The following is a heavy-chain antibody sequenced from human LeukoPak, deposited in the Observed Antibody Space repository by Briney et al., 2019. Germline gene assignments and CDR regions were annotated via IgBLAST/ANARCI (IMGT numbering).Heavy chain of an antibody. D-gene: IGHD6-19*01. CDR2: IKSKTDGGTT. V-gene: IGHV3-15*01. Sequence: GGSLRLSCAASGFTVSSNYMSWVRQAPGKGLEWVGRIKSKTDGGTTDYAAPVKGRFTISRDDSKNTVFLQMNSLKTEDTAVYYCTTVRRAVAGTWGQGTLVTVSS. CDR3: TTVRRAVAGT. CDR1: GFTVSSNY. J-gene: IGHJ5*02.